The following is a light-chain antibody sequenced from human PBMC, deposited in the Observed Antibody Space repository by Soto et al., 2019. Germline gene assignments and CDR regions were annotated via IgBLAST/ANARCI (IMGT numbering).Light chain of an antibody. Sequence: QSALTQPASVSGSPGQSITISCTATTSNVGSYNLVSWYQQHPGKAPKLMMYEVTRRPSGVSNRFSASKSANTASLTISGLQAEDEADYYCCSYAHNFTWVFGGGTKLTVL. CDR2: EVT. J-gene: IGLJ3*02. CDR1: TSNVGSYNL. CDR3: CSYAHNFTWV. V-gene: IGLV2-23*02.